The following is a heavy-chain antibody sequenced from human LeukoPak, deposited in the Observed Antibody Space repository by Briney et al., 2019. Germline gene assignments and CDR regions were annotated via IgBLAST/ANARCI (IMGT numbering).Heavy chain of an antibody. V-gene: IGHV3-43*02. D-gene: IGHD3-22*01. CDR3: AKALSPYYYDSSGYYDLDY. CDR2: ISGDGGST. J-gene: IGHJ4*02. Sequence: PGGSLRLSCAASGFTFDDYAMHWVRQAPGKGLEWVSLISGDGGSTYYADSVKGRFTISRDNSKNSLYLQMNSLRTEDTALYYCAKALSPYYYDSSGYYDLDYWGQGTLVTVSS. CDR1: GFTFDDYA.